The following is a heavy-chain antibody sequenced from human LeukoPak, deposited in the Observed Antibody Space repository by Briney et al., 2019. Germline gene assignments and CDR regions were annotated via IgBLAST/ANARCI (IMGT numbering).Heavy chain of an antibody. CDR2: IYHSGST. J-gene: IGHJ5*02. Sequence: SSETLSLTRAISGDSFSNSKWWSWVRQPPGKGLEWIGQIYHSGSTNYNPSPKSRVTISVDQSKNHFSLKLSSVTAADTAVYFCARETDYSDPNYFDPWGQGTLVTVSS. V-gene: IGHV4-4*02. CDR1: GDSFSNSKW. D-gene: IGHD4-11*01. CDR3: ARETDYSDPNYFDP.